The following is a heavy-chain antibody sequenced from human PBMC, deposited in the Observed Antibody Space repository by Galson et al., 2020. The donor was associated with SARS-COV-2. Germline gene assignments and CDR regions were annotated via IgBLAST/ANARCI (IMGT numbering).Heavy chain of an antibody. CDR2: IYKSGNT. D-gene: IGHD3-3*01. V-gene: IGHV4-61*02. Sequence: SETLSLTCTVSGGSISSGNYYWIWIPQPAGKGLDWIGRIYKSGNTNYNPSLWSQVTISVDTSNNQFPLKLRSVTAADTAVYYCARDAATYYDFGSGYYQEDRSYPYYYYYGMDVGGQGTTVTVSS. CDR1: GGSISSGNYY. J-gene: IGHJ6*02. CDR3: ARDAATYYDFGSGYYQEDRSYPYYYYYGMDV.